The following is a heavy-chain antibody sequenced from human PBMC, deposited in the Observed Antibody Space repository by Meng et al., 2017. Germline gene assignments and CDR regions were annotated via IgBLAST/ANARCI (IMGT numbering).Heavy chain of an antibody. CDR3: AREVDDSSGYYFDY. CDR2: IYYSGST. CDR1: GGSISSYY. Sequence: SEILSPTCTVSGGSISSYYWSWIRQPPGKGLEWTGYIYYSGSTNYNPSLKSRVTISVDTSKNQFSLKLSSVTAADTAVYYCAREVDDSSGYYFDYWGQGTLVTVSS. D-gene: IGHD3-22*01. V-gene: IGHV4-59*01. J-gene: IGHJ4*02.